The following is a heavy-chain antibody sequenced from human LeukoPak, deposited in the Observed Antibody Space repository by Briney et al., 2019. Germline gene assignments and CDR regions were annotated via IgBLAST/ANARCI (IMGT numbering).Heavy chain of an antibody. D-gene: IGHD1-1*01. J-gene: IGHJ3*02. CDR1: GGTFSSYA. CDR2: IIPIFGTA. CDR3: AGPWGLEFYPNAAFDI. V-gene: IGHV1-69*05. Sequence: SVKVSCKASGGTFSSYAISWVRQAPGQGLEWMGRIIPIFGTANYAQKFQGRVTITTDESTSTAYKELSSLRSEDTAVYYCAGPWGLEFYPNAAFDIWGQGTMVTVSS.